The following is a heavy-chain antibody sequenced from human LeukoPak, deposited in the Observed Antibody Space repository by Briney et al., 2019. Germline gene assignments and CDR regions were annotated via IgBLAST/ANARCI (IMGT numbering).Heavy chain of an antibody. D-gene: IGHD6-6*01. J-gene: IGHJ4*02. CDR2: IYYSGST. V-gene: IGHV4-59*01. CDR3: ARVRGAAARD. CDR1: GGSISSYY. Sequence: PSETLSLTCTVSGGSISSYYWSWIRQPPGKGLEWIGYIYYSGSTNYNPSLKSRVTISVDTSKNQFSLKLSSVTAADTAVYYCARVRGAAARDWGQGTLVTGSS.